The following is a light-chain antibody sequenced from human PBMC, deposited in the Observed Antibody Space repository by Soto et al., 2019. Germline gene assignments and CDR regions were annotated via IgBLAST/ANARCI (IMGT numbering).Light chain of an antibody. CDR1: NIGSKN. Sequence: SYELTQPLSVSVALGQTARITCGGNNIGSKNVHWYQQKPGQAPVLVIYRDSNRPSGIPERVSGSNSGNTATLTISRDKEGDEADYYCQVWDSSPVVFGGGTKLTVL. CDR3: QVWDSSPVV. V-gene: IGLV3-9*01. J-gene: IGLJ2*01. CDR2: RDS.